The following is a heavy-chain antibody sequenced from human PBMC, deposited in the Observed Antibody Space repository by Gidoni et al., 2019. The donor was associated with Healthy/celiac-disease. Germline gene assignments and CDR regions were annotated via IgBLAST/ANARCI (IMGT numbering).Heavy chain of an antibody. Sequence: GFTFSSYAMHWVRQAPGKGLEWVAVISYDGSNKYYADSVKGRFTISSDNSKNTRFLQMNSLRAEDTAVYYCARGLVVVVAYYFDYWGQGTLVTVSS. V-gene: IGHV3-30-3*01. CDR1: GFTFSSYA. D-gene: IGHD2-15*01. CDR2: ISYDGSNK. CDR3: ARGLVVVVAYYFDY. J-gene: IGHJ4*02.